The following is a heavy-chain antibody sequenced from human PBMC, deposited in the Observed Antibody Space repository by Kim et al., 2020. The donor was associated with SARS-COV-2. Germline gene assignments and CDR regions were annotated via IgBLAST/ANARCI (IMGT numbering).Heavy chain of an antibody. V-gene: IGHV3-15*01. CDR1: GLTFSNAW. CDR2: IKSKSNGGTT. D-gene: IGHD5-12*01. J-gene: IGHJ4*01. CDR3: TTGILGYSAYVDY. Sequence: GGSLRLSCAASGLTFSNAWMSWVRQAPGKGLEWVGRIKSKSNGGTTDYAAPVKGRFTISRDDSNSTLHLQMNSLKTEDTAVYYCTTGILGYSAYVDYCG.